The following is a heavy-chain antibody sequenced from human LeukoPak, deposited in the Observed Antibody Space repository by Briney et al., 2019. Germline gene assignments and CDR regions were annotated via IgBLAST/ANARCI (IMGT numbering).Heavy chain of an antibody. CDR1: GFTFSSYG. V-gene: IGHV3-33*01. J-gene: IGHJ4*02. D-gene: IGHD2-2*01. CDR2: ICYDGSNK. CDR3: AREGGRYCSSTSCYPMAFDY. Sequence: PGRSLRLSCAASGFTFSSYGLHWIRQAPGKGLEWVAVICYDGSNKYYADSVKGRFTISRDNSKNTLYLQMNSLRAEDTAVYYCAREGGRYCSSTSCYPMAFDYWGQGTLVTVSS.